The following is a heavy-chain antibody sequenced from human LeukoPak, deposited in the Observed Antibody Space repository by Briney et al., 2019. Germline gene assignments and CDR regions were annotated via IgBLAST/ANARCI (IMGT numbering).Heavy chain of an antibody. CDR3: ARDRPMGGY. CDR1: GYTFTSSY. V-gene: IGHV1-46*01. J-gene: IGHJ4*02. Sequence: ASVKVSCKASGYTFTSSYMHWVRQSPGQGLEWMGIINPSGGSTSYAQKFPGRVTMTTDTSTSTVYMELSSLRSEDTAVYYCARDRPMGGYWGQGTLVTVSS. D-gene: IGHD3-10*01. CDR2: INPSGGST.